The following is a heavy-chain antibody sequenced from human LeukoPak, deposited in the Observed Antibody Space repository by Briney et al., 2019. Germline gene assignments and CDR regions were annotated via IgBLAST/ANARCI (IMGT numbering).Heavy chain of an antibody. Sequence: ASVKVSCKASGYTFTSYYMHWVRQAPGQGLEWMGMINPGGGSTTYAQKFQGRVTMTRDTSTSTVYMELSSLRSEDTAVYYCARDCSSWYYYYYGMDVWGQGTTVTVSS. CDR1: GYTFTSYY. CDR3: ARDCSSWYYYYYGMDV. D-gene: IGHD6-13*01. V-gene: IGHV1-46*01. CDR2: INPGGGST. J-gene: IGHJ6*02.